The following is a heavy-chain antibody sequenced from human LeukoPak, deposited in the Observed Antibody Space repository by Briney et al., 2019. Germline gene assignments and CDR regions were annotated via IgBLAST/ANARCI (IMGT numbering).Heavy chain of an antibody. CDR3: AKCLGPYGDCYFDY. CDR2: IRGSDGTT. Sequence: PGGSLRLSCAASGFTFSSYAMTWVRQAPGKGLEWVSSIRGSDGTTYYAESVKGRFTISRDNSKNTLYLQMNSLRAEDTALYYCAKCLGPYGDCYFDYWGQGTLVTVSS. V-gene: IGHV3-23*01. D-gene: IGHD4-17*01. J-gene: IGHJ4*02. CDR1: GFTFSSYA.